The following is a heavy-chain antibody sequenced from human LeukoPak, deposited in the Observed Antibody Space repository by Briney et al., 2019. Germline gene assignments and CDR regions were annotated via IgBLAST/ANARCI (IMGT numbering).Heavy chain of an antibody. D-gene: IGHD6-19*01. CDR2: ISSSGSTI. V-gene: IGHV3-48*04. CDR1: GFTFSSYS. Sequence: GGSLRLSCAASGFTFSSYSMNWVRQAPGKGLEWVSYISSSGSTIYYADSVKGRFTISRDNAKNSLYLQMNSLRAEDTAVYYCARDGPYSGYYFDYWGQGTLVTVSS. J-gene: IGHJ4*02. CDR3: ARDGPYSGYYFDY.